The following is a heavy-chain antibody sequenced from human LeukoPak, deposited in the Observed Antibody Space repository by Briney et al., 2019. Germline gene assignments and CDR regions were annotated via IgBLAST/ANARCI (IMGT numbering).Heavy chain of an antibody. CDR2: INHSGST. Sequence: PSETLSLTCAVYGGSFSGYYWSWIRQPPGKGLEWIGEINHSGSTNYNPSLKSRVTITVDTSKNQFSLKLSSVTAADTAVYYCARGPAGVIDYWGQGTLVTVSS. CDR3: ARGPAGVIDY. D-gene: IGHD3-3*01. CDR1: GGSFSGYY. J-gene: IGHJ4*02. V-gene: IGHV4-34*01.